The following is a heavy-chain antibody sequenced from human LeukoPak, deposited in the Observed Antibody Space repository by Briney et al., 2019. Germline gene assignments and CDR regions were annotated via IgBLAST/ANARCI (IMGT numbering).Heavy chain of an antibody. V-gene: IGHV3-33*01. Sequence: GGSLRLSCAASGFTFSSYGMHWVRQAPGKGLEWVAVIWYDGSNKYYADSVKGRFTISRDNSKNTLYPQMNSLRAEDTAVYYCARDSDWGSSSWYDYWGQGTLVTVSS. J-gene: IGHJ4*02. CDR2: IWYDGSNK. CDR1: GFTFSSYG. D-gene: IGHD6-13*01. CDR3: ARDSDWGSSSWYDY.